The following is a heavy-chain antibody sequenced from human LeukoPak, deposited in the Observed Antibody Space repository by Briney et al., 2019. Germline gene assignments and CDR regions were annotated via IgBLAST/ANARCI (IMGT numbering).Heavy chain of an antibody. D-gene: IGHD6-19*01. CDR1: GYTFTGYY. J-gene: IGHJ4*02. Sequence: GASVKVSCKASGYTFTGYYLHWVRQAPGQGLEWMGWINPNSGGTNYAQKFQGWVTMTRDTSISTAYMELSRLRSDDTAVYYCARGPSPEYSSGWWTFDYWGQGTLVTVSS. CDR2: INPNSGGT. CDR3: ARGPSPEYSSGWWTFDY. V-gene: IGHV1-2*04.